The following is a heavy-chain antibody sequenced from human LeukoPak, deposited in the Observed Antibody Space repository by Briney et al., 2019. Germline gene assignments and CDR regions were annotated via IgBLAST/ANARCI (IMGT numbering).Heavy chain of an antibody. CDR2: ISAYNGNT. CDR1: GYTFTSYG. V-gene: IGHV1-18*01. J-gene: IGHJ5*02. CDR3: ARDVEDIWFGEMLRDWFDP. D-gene: IGHD3-10*01. Sequence: ASVKVSCKASGYTFTSYGISWVRQAPGQGLEWMGWISAYNGNTNYAQKLQGRVTMTTDTSTSTAYMELRSLRSDDTAVYYCARDVEDIWFGEMLRDWFDPWGQGTLVTVSS.